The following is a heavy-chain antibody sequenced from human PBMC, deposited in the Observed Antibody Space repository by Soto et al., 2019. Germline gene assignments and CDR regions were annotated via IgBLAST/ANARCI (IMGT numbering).Heavy chain of an antibody. CDR3: ARRSDYETFDY. D-gene: IGHD5-12*01. Sequence: QVQLQESGPGLVKPSQTLSLTCTVSGGSISSGGYYWSWIRQHPGNGLEWIGYIYYSGSTYYNPSPNSRLKISVDTSKNQFSLNLSSVTAADTAVYYCARRSDYETFDYWGQGTLVTVSS. J-gene: IGHJ4*02. V-gene: IGHV4-31*03. CDR2: IYYSGST. CDR1: GGSISSGGYY.